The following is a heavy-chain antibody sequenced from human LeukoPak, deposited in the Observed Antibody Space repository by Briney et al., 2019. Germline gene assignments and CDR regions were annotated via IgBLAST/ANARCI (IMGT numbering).Heavy chain of an antibody. D-gene: IGHD6-13*01. CDR1: GGSFSGYY. J-gene: IGHJ4*02. CDR2: INHSGST. V-gene: IGHV4-34*01. CDR3: ARILSPTLAAADSSPLVN. Sequence: SETLSLTCAVYGGSFSGYYWSWIRQPPGKGLEWIGEINHSGSTNYNPSLKSRVTISVDTSKNQFSLKLSSVTAADTAVYYCARILSPTLAAADSSPLVNWGQGTLVTVSS.